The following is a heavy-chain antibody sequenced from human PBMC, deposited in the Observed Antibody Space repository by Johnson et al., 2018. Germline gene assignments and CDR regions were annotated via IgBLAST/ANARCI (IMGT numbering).Heavy chain of an antibody. J-gene: IGHJ3*02. D-gene: IGHD4-17*01. CDR2: MNPTSGNT. Sequence: QVQLVESGAEVKKPGASXKVSCKASGYTFTSYDINWVRQATGQGLEWMGWMNPTSGNTGYAQKFQGSDTLTRNTSISPAYMELSSLRTEDTAVYYFAMGTVTPFVSRLGPNDAFDIWGQGTMVTVSS. CDR1: GYTFTSYD. CDR3: AMGTVTPFVSRLGPNDAFDI. V-gene: IGHV1-8*01.